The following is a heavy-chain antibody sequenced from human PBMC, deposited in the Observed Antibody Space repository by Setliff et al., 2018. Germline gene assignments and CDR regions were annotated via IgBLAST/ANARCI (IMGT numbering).Heavy chain of an antibody. CDR2: IGHTGSI. Sequence: TLSLTCTVSGYSISSGYIWGWIRQPPGKGLEWVGNIGHTGSINYNPSLKSRLTISRDTSKNQVSLKLNSVTATDTAVYYCARDLGHGGDSDYWGQGILVTVSS. CDR1: GYSISSGYI. CDR3: ARDLGHGGDSDY. D-gene: IGHD2-21*02. J-gene: IGHJ4*02. V-gene: IGHV4-38-2*02.